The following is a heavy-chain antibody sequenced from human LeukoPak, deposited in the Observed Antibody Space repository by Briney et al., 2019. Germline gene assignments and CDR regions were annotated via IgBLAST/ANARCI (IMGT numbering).Heavy chain of an antibody. J-gene: IGHJ4*02. CDR1: AYTFSTFD. CDR3: VRGGEIGLDY. V-gene: IGHV3-13*01. D-gene: IGHD3-16*01. CDR2: IASTGET. Sequence: GGSLRLACAASAYTFSTFDMHWVRQASGRGLEWVSSIASTGETYCAGSVKGRFTISRENAKNSLFLQMNSLRVGDTAVYHCVRGGEIGLDYWGQGTLVTVSS.